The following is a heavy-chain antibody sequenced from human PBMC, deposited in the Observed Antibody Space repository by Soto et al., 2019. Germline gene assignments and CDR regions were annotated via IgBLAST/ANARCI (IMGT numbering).Heavy chain of an antibody. V-gene: IGHV1-18*01. CDR1: GYTFTSYG. CDR3: ARDPGYSSGWAWIEY. Sequence: GAAVKVSCKASGYTFTSYGISCVRQAPGQGLEWMGWISAYNGNTNYAQKLQGRVTMTTDTSTSTAYMEPRSLRSDDTAVYYCARDPGYSSGWAWIEYWGQGTLVTVSS. D-gene: IGHD6-19*01. J-gene: IGHJ4*02. CDR2: ISAYNGNT.